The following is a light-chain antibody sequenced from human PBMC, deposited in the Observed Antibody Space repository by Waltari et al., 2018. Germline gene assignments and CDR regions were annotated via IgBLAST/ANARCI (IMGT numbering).Light chain of an antibody. Sequence: QSALTQPRSVSGSPGHSVTISCTGIGRGVGAYDYVPWYQLHPGKVPKLLIYDVTKRPSDVSDRFSGSKSANTASLTISGLQPDDEADYYCCSDARDGTVVFGPGTRVTVL. CDR3: CSDARDGTVV. CDR1: GRGVGAYDY. V-gene: IGLV2-11*01. CDR2: DVT. J-gene: IGLJ1*01.